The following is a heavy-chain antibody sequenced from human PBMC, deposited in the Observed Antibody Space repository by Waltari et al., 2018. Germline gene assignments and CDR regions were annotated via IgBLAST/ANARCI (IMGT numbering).Heavy chain of an antibody. J-gene: IGHJ3*02. V-gene: IGHV3-7*01. CDR1: GFSFTGYW. CDR3: ARATYYYDNSGRGAFDI. Sequence: EGQLVESGGGFVQPGGSLRLSCEASGFSFTGYWMSWVRQAPGEGLEWVANIKQDGSEKNYVDSVKGRFTVSRDNAKKSLFLEMNSLRGEDTAVYYCARATYYYDNSGRGAFDIWGQGTRVTVSS. D-gene: IGHD3-22*01. CDR2: IKQDGSEK.